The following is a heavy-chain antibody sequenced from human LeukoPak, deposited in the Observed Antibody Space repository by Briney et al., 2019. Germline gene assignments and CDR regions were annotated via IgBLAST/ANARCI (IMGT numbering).Heavy chain of an antibody. CDR1: GGSISSYY. CDR2: IYYSGST. D-gene: IGHD3-10*01. J-gene: IGHJ4*02. Sequence: PSETLSLTCTVSGGSISSYYWSWVRQPPGKGLEWIGYIYYSGSTNYNPSLKNRVTISVDTSKNQFSLKLNSVTAADTAVYYCAGRLWFGELLYDCWGQRTLVTVSS. CDR3: AGRLWFGELLYDC. V-gene: IGHV4-59*01.